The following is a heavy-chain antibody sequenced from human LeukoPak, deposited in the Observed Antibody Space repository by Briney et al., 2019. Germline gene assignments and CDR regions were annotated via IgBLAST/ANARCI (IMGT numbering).Heavy chain of an antibody. CDR2: IIPILGIA. CDR3: AGHVEMATIGRDY. CDR1: GGTFSSYA. J-gene: IGHJ4*02. Sequence: GASVKVSCKASGGTFSSYAISWVRQAPGQGLEWMGRIIPILGIANYAQKFQGRVTITADKSTSTAYMELSSLRSEDTAVYYCAGHVEMATIGRDYWGQGTLVTVSS. D-gene: IGHD5-24*01. V-gene: IGHV1-69*04.